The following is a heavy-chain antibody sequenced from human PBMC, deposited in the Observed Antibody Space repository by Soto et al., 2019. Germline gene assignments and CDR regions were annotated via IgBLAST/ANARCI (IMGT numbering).Heavy chain of an antibody. J-gene: IGHJ4*02. CDR3: ARGSRPLSGWTDY. CDR2: IYYSGST. CDR1: GGSISSGGYY. D-gene: IGHD6-19*01. Sequence: PSETLSLTCTVSGGSISSGGYYWSWIRQHPGKGLEWIGYIYYSGSTNYNPSLKSRVTISVDNSKNTLYLQMNSLRAEDTAVYYCARGSRPLSGWTDYWGLGTLVTVSS. V-gene: IGHV4-31*03.